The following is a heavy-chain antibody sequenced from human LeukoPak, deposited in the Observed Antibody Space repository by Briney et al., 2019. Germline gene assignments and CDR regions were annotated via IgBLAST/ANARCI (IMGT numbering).Heavy chain of an antibody. J-gene: IGHJ5*02. CDR2: ISGSGGST. D-gene: IGHD2-2*01. V-gene: IGHV3-23*01. CDR3: AKDRSFTSLNWFDP. CDR1: GFTFSSYG. Sequence: GRSLRLSCAASGFTFSSYGMHWVRQAPGKGLEWVSAISGSGGSTYYADSVKGRFTISRDNSKNTLYLQMNSLRAEDTAVYYCAKDRSFTSLNWFDPWGQGTLVTVSS.